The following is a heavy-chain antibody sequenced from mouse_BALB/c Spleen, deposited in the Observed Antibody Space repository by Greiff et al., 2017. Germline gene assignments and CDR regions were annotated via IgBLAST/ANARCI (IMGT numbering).Heavy chain of an antibody. J-gene: IGHJ3*01. CDR2: ISSGGSYT. CDR3: ARELGFAY. V-gene: IGHV5-9-4*01. CDR1: GFTFSSYA. Sequence: EVQRVESGGGLVKPGGSLKLSCAASGFTFSSYAMSWVRQSPEKRLEWVAEISSGGSYTYYPDTVTGRFTISRDNAKNTLYLEMSSLRSEDTAMYYCARELGFAYWGQGTLVTVSA. D-gene: IGHD4-1*01.